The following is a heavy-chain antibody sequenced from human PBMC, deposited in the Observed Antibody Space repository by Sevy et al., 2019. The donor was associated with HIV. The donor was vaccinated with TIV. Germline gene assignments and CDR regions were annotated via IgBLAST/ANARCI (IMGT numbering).Heavy chain of an antibody. CDR1: GFTFSTYW. CDR2: INSDGNYR. J-gene: IGHJ3*02. D-gene: IGHD1-26*01. Sequence: GGSLRLSCAASGFTFSTYWMHWVRQAPGKGLVWVSRINSDGNYRSYVESVEGGFTISRDNAQNTLFLQMSSLRVEDTAVYYCARGSRGSLEGFDIWGLGTMVTVSS. V-gene: IGHV3-74*01. CDR3: ARGSRGSLEGFDI.